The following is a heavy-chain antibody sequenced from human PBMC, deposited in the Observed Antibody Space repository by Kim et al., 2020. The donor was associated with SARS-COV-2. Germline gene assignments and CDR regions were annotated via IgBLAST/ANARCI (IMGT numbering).Heavy chain of an antibody. D-gene: IGHD6-19*01. J-gene: IGHJ4*02. V-gene: IGHV4-31*02. Sequence: YNPSLKSRVTISVDTSKNQFSLKLSSVTAADTAVYYCASRIAVGYYFDYWGQGTLVTVSS. CDR3: ASRIAVGYYFDY.